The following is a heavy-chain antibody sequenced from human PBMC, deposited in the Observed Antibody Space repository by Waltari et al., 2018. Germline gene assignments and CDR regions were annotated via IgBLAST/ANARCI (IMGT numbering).Heavy chain of an antibody. D-gene: IGHD2-15*01. CDR2: IYSGGST. CDR3: ARDPERYCSGGSCDDAFDI. J-gene: IGHJ3*02. CDR1: GFTVSSNY. Sequence: EVQLVESGGGLIQPGGSLRLSCAASGFTVSSNYMSWVRQAQGKGLEWVSVIYSGGSTYYADSVKGRFTISRDNSKNTLYLQMNSLRAEDTAVYYCARDPERYCSGGSCDDAFDIWGQGTMVTVSS. V-gene: IGHV3-53*01.